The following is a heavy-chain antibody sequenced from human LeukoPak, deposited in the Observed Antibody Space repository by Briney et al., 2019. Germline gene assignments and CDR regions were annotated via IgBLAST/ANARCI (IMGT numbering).Heavy chain of an antibody. V-gene: IGHV4-59*01. J-gene: IGHJ4*02. D-gene: IGHD3-16*02. CDR2: MHYSGST. Sequence: SETLSLTCTVSGVSISSYYWSWIRQPPGKGLEWIGYMHYSGSTNYNPSLKSRVTISVDTSKNQFSLKLSSVTAADTAVYYCAKDHSQWSLGRGVIVDYWGQGTLVTVSS. CDR3: AKDHSQWSLGRGVIVDY. CDR1: GVSISSYY.